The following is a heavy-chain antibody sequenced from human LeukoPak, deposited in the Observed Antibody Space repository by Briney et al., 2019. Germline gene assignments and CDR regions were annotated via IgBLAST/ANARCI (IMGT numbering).Heavy chain of an antibody. Sequence: SETLSLTCTVSGGSISSYYWSWIRQPPGKGLEWIGYIYYSGSTNYNPSLKSRVTISVDTSKNQFSLKLSSVTAADTAAYYCARVGYSYGYPLTWGPGRYYYYMDVWGKGTTVTISS. CDR3: ARVGYSYGYPLTWGPGRYYYYMDV. CDR2: IYYSGST. CDR1: GGSISSYY. D-gene: IGHD5-18*01. V-gene: IGHV4-59*01. J-gene: IGHJ6*03.